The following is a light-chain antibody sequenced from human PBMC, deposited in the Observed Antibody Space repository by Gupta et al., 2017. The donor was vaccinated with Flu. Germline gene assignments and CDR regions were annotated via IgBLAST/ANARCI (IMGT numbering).Light chain of an antibody. CDR3: ASWDDSLNAWV. CDR2: SND. CDR1: SSNFGINT. J-gene: IGLJ3*02. Sequence: KVTISCSGGSSNFGINTVNWYQLLPGTAPKVVIYSNDQRPSRVPDRFSGSKSGTSASLAISGLQPEDEGFYYCASWDDSLNAWVFGGGTQLTVL. V-gene: IGLV1-44*01.